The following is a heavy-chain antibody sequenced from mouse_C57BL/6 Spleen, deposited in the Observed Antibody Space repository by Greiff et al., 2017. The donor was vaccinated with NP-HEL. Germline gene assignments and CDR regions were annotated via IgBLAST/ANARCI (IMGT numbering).Heavy chain of an antibody. V-gene: IGHV1-74*01. CDR2: IHPSDSDT. J-gene: IGHJ2*01. CDR3: AKEGIIFYYGISPQY. D-gene: IGHD2-1*01. CDR1: GYTFTSYW. Sequence: VQLQQPGAELVKPGASVKVSCKASGYTFTSYWMHWVKQRPGQGLEWIGRIHPSDSDTNYNQKFKGKATLTVDKSSSTAYMQLSSLTSEDTAVYYCAKEGIIFYYGISPQYWGQDTTLPVSS.